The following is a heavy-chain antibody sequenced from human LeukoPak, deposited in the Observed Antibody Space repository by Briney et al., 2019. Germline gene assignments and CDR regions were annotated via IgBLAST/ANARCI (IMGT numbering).Heavy chain of an antibody. D-gene: IGHD2-2*01. CDR1: GGSISTYY. CDR3: AREGSRGYYYYSLDV. J-gene: IGHJ6*02. Sequence: SETLSLTCTVSGGSISTYYWSWIRQPPGKGLEWIGYIYYSGSTNYNPSLKSRVTISVDTSKNQFSLKVSSVTAADTAVYYCAREGSRGYYYYSLDVWGQGTTVTVSS. V-gene: IGHV4-59*01. CDR2: IYYSGST.